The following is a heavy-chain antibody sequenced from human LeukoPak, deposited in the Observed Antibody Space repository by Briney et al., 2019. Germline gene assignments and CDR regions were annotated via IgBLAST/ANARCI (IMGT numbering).Heavy chain of an antibody. V-gene: IGHV4-38-2*01. CDR2: SYRGVSP. CDR3: ARGSFVVLPAAMNLGLDC. D-gene: IGHD2-2*01. CDR1: GYSIHRGYH. Sequence: SETLSHTRALSGYSIHRGYHRGWNPQPPRKGLEWNGISYRGVSPDYHPSLRSRVTISVDTSMNQFSLKLTSVPAADTAVYYCARGSFVVLPAAMNLGLDCWGQGTLVTVSS. J-gene: IGHJ4*02.